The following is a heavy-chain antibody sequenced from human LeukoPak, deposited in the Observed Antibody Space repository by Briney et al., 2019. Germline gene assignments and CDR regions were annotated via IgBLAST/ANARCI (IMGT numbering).Heavy chain of an antibody. CDR3: ARDRGYYDSSGYESPSYYFDY. J-gene: IGHJ4*02. CDR1: GGSISSYY. Sequence: PSETLSLTCTVSGGSISSYYWSWIRQPPGKGLEWIGYIYYSGSTNYNPSLKSRVTISVDTSKNQFSLKLSSVTAADTAVYYCARDRGYYDSSGYESPSYYFDYWGQGTLVTVSS. D-gene: IGHD3-22*01. V-gene: IGHV4-59*01. CDR2: IYYSGST.